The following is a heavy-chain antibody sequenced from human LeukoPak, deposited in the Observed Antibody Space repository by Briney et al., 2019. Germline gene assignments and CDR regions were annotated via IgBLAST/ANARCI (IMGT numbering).Heavy chain of an antibody. Sequence: KPSETLSLTCTVSGGSISSYYWSWIRQPPGKGLEWIGYIYYSGSTNYNPSLKSRVTISVDTSKNQFSLKLSSVTAADTAVYYCASRGRKVRGVLSPFDYWGQGTLVTVSS. D-gene: IGHD3-10*01. V-gene: IGHV4-59*01. J-gene: IGHJ4*02. CDR2: IYYSGST. CDR3: ASRGRKVRGVLSPFDY. CDR1: GGSISSYY.